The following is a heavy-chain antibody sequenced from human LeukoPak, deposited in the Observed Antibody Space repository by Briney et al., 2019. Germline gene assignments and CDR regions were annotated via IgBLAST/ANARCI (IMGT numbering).Heavy chain of an antibody. D-gene: IGHD5-18*01. Sequence: GGSLTLSCAASGFTFASHAMSWVRQAPGKGLEWVSGINASGFSTYYADSVKGRFTISRDNAKNTLFLQMNSLRAEDTAVYYCAKSEVETAMVGDYWGQGTLVTVSS. J-gene: IGHJ4*02. CDR1: GFTFASHA. CDR2: INASGFST. CDR3: AKSEVETAMVGDY. V-gene: IGHV3-23*01.